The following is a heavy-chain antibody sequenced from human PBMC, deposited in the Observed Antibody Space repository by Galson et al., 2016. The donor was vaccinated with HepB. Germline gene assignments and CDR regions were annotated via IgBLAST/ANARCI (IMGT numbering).Heavy chain of an antibody. D-gene: IGHD3-22*01. Sequence: SLRLSCAASGFTFSSYGMHWVRQAPGKGLEWVAVIWYDGSNKYYADSVKGRFTISRDNSKDTLYLQMNSLRAEDTAVYYCARGGFKEYYDSSGYYLDYWGRGTLVTVSS. CDR1: GFTFSSYG. J-gene: IGHJ4*02. V-gene: IGHV3-33*01. CDR2: IWYDGSNK. CDR3: ARGGFKEYYDSSGYYLDY.